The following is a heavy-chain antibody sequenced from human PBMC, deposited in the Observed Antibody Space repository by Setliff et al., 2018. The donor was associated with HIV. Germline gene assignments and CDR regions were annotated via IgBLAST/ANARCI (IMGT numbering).Heavy chain of an antibody. D-gene: IGHD3-10*01. V-gene: IGHV4-4*02. Sequence: SETLSLTCSVSGDSITSTTWWTWVRQPPGKGLEWIGEIYHSGSTNYSPSLNSRVTISLDKSKNQFSLKLTSVNAADTTVYYCARGDGEASFDIWGRGTMVTVSS. CDR1: GDSITSTTW. CDR3: ARGDGEASFDI. J-gene: IGHJ3*02. CDR2: IYHSGST.